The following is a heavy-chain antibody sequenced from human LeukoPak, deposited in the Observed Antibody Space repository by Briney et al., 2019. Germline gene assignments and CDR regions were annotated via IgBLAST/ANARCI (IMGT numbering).Heavy chain of an antibody. J-gene: IGHJ5*02. Sequence: SETLSLTCTLSRGSMSSYYWSWIRQPAGKGLEWIGRIYITGSTNYNPSLKSRVTMSVDTSKNQFSLKLSSVTAADTAVYYCARSDYYDSSGYPTHLNWFDPWGQGTLVTVSS. CDR3: ARSDYYDSSGYPTHLNWFDP. CDR1: RGSMSSYY. V-gene: IGHV4-4*07. CDR2: IYITGST. D-gene: IGHD3-22*01.